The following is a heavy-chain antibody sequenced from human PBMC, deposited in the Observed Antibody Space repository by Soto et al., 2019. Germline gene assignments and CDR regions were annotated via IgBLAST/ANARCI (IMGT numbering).Heavy chain of an antibody. Sequence: GGSLRLSCAASGSTFDDYAMHWVRQAPGKGLEWVSGISWNSDNIVYADSVKGRFTISRDNAKNSLYLQMNSLRAEDTALYYCAKDLYSNYGDAFDIWGQGTMVTVSS. CDR1: GSTFDDYA. V-gene: IGHV3-9*01. J-gene: IGHJ3*02. D-gene: IGHD4-4*01. CDR2: ISWNSDNI. CDR3: AKDLYSNYGDAFDI.